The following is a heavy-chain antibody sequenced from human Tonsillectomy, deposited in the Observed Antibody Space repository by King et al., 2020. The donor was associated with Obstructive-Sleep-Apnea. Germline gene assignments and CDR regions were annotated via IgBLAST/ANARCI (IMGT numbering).Heavy chain of an antibody. CDR2: IYYSGIT. D-gene: IGHD5-18*01. CDR1: GGSISSGDYY. CDR3: AKGGTQLWSFPDY. Sequence: VPLQESGPGLVKPSQTLSLTCTVSGGSISSGDYYWSWIRQHPGKGLEWIGYIYYSGITYYNPSLKSRVTFSVDTSQNHLSLKLSAVTAADTAVYYCAKGGTQLWSFPDYWGQGTLVTVSS. J-gene: IGHJ4*02. V-gene: IGHV4-31*03.